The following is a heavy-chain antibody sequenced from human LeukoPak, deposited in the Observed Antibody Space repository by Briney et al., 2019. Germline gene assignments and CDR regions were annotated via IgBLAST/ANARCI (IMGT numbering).Heavy chain of an antibody. Sequence: GESLKISCKGSGYRFTNYWIGWVRQLPGKGLEWMGIIYPGDSDTRYSSSFQGQVTISADKSISTAYLQWSSLKASDTAMYYCARPPRDDSAAYYSAFDVWGQGTMVTVSS. CDR3: ARPPRDDSAAYYSAFDV. CDR2: IYPGDSDT. D-gene: IGHD3-22*01. CDR1: GYRFTNYW. V-gene: IGHV5-51*01. J-gene: IGHJ3*01.